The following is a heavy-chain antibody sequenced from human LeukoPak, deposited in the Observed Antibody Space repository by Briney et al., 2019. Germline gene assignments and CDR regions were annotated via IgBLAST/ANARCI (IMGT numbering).Heavy chain of an antibody. Sequence: GGSLGLSCAASGFTFRNYVIHWVRQAPGKGLEWVSAISGSGGSTYYADSVKGRFTISRDNSKNTLYLQMNSLRAEDTAVYYCAKVRYYYDSSGYSRGGYFDYWGQGTLVTVSS. D-gene: IGHD3-22*01. CDR3: AKVRYYYDSSGYSRGGYFDY. J-gene: IGHJ4*02. CDR2: ISGSGGST. V-gene: IGHV3-23*01. CDR1: GFTFRNYV.